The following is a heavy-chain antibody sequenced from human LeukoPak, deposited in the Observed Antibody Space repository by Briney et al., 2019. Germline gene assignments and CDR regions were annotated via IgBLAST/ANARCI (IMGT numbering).Heavy chain of an antibody. V-gene: IGHV3-21*01. CDR3: ARGRGIAAALSDY. CDR2: ISSSSSYI. J-gene: IGHJ4*02. Sequence: SGGSLRLSCAASGFTFSSYSMNWVRQAPGKGLEWVSSISSSSSYIYYADSVKGRFTISRDNAKNSLYLQMNSLRAEDTAVYYCARGRGIAAALSDYWGQGTLVTVSS. CDR1: GFTFSSYS. D-gene: IGHD6-13*01.